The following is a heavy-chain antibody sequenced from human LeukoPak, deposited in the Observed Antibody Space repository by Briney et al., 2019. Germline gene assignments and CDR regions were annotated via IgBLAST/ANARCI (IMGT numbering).Heavy chain of an antibody. Sequence: ASVKVSCKASGYSFTSHDINWVRQATGQGLEWMGWMNPNSGNTGYAQKFQGRGTMTTDTSMKKAYIELSSLRSEDTAVYYCARAGRKYAFDYWGQGTLVTVSS. CDR3: ARAGRKYAFDY. CDR1: GYSFTSHD. J-gene: IGHJ4*02. V-gene: IGHV1-8*01. CDR2: MNPNSGNT.